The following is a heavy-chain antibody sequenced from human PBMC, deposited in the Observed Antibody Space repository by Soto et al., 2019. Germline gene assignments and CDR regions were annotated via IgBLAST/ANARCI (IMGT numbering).Heavy chain of an antibody. J-gene: IGHJ4*02. V-gene: IGHV4-59*01. CDR2: IYYSGSI. CDR1: GGSISNYY. CDR3: AREIAVAGTHYFDY. Sequence: PSETLSLTCTVSGGSISNYYWSWIRQPPGKGLEWIGYIYYSGSINHNPSLKSRVTISEDTSKNQFSLRMSSVTAADTAVYYCAREIAVAGTHYFDYWGQGTLVTVSS. D-gene: IGHD6-19*01.